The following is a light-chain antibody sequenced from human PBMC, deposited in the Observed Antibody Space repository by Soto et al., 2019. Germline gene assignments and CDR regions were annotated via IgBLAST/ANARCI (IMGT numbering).Light chain of an antibody. Sequence: EIVLTQSPGTLSLSPGERATLSCRASQSVRSNYLAWYQQKPGQAPRLLIYGASSRATGIPDRFSGNGSGTDFTLTISSLEPEDFAVYYCQQYGGSPYTVGQGTKLEIK. CDR3: QQYGGSPYT. V-gene: IGKV3-20*01. J-gene: IGKJ2*01. CDR2: GAS. CDR1: QSVRSNY.